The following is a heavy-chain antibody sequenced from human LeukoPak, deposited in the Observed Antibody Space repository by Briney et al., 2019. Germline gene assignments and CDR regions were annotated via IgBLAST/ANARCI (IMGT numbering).Heavy chain of an antibody. Sequence: SETLSLTCAVYGGSFSGYYWSWIRQPPGKGLEWIGEINHSGSTNYNPSLKSRVTISVDTSKNQFSLKLSSVTAADTAVYYCASGSTAMDLDYWGQGTLVTVSS. CDR2: INHSGST. CDR1: GGSFSGYY. D-gene: IGHD5-18*01. V-gene: IGHV4-34*01. J-gene: IGHJ4*02. CDR3: ASGSTAMDLDY.